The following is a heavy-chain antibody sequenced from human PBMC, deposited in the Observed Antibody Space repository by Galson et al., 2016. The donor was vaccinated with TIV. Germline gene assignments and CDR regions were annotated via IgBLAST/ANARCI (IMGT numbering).Heavy chain of an antibody. J-gene: IGHJ4*02. CDR3: AKDRQWIPSTLDH. CDR1: GFTFGSYA. V-gene: IGHV3-23*01. CDR2: IGCSGRSP. D-gene: IGHD5-18*01. Sequence: SLRLSCAASGFTFGSYAMNWVRQAPGKGLEWVAGIGCSGRSPYYADSVKGRFTISRDSSKNTVYLQMNSLRSEDTAIYYCAKDRQWIPSTLDHWGQGTLGTVSS.